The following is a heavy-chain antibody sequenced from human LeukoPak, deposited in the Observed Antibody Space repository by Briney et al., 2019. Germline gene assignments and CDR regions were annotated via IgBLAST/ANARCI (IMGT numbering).Heavy chain of an antibody. Sequence: ASVKVSCKASGYTLTSYYMHWVRQAPGQGLEWMGIINPSGGSTTYAQKFQGRVTMTRDTSTSTVYIELSSLRSEDTAVYYCAKGGWELRSPHGAFDIWGQGTMVTVSS. CDR2: INPSGGST. CDR3: AKGGWELRSPHGAFDI. V-gene: IGHV1-46*01. CDR1: GYTLTSYY. J-gene: IGHJ3*02. D-gene: IGHD1-26*01.